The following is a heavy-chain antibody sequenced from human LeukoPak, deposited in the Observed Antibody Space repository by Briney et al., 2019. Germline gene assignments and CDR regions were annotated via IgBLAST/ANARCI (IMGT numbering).Heavy chain of an antibody. CDR3: ARAAPGLANAFDI. J-gene: IGHJ3*02. D-gene: IGHD3/OR15-3a*01. CDR2: ISSSGSTI. Sequence: LSLTCTVSGGSISSGSYYWSWIRQAPGKGLEWVSYISSSGSTIYYADSVKGRFTISRDNAKNSLYLQMNSLRAEDTAVYYCARAAPGLANAFDIWGQGTMVTVSS. CDR1: GGSISSGSYY. V-gene: IGHV3-11*04.